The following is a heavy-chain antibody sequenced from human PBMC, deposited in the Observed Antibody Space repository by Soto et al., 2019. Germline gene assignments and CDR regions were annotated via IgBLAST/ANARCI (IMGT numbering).Heavy chain of an antibody. V-gene: IGHV1-46*01. CDR3: ARDMLSEGGTAYFDY. CDR2: INLSGDIT. D-gene: IGHD1-26*01. J-gene: IGHJ4*02. Sequence: QVQLVQSGADVKKPGASVKVSCKASGYNLTSYYIHWVRQPLGQGLEWMGIINLSGDITSYEQKFQGRVSMSRDTSTSTVYMEVSSLRSEDTALYYCARDMLSEGGTAYFDYWGQGTLVTVYS. CDR1: GYNLTSYY.